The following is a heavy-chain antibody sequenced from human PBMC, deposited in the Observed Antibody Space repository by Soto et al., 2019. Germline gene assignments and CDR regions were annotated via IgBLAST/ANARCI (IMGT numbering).Heavy chain of an antibody. D-gene: IGHD2-15*01. Sequence: QVQLVESGGGVVQPGRSLRLSCVASGFTFSNNGIHWVRQAPGKGLGWVAVISSDGSKKYYADSVKGRFTISRDNSKSPLYRQMNRLRAEDTAVYYCAMGLYGGSCRFDYWRNGSLVTVSS. J-gene: IGHJ4*01. CDR3: AMGLYGGSCRFDY. CDR2: ISSDGSKK. V-gene: IGHV3-30*03. CDR1: GFTFSNNG.